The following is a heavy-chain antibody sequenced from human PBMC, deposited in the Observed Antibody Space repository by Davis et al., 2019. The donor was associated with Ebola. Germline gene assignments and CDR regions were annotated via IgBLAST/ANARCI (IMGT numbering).Heavy chain of an antibody. CDR1: GFTFSSYA. CDR3: ARDITTKPFDY. D-gene: IGHD1-1*01. Sequence: GESLKISCAASGFTFSSYAMSWVRQAPGKGLEWVSAISGSGGSTYYADSVKGRFTISRDNSKNTLYLQMNSLRDEDTAVYYCARDITTKPFDYWGQGTLVTVSS. V-gene: IGHV3-23*01. J-gene: IGHJ4*02. CDR2: ISGSGGST.